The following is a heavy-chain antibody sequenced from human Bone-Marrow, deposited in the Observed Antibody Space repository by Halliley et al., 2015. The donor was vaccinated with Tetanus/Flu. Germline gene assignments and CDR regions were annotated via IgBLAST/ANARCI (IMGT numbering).Heavy chain of an antibody. V-gene: IGHV3-23*01. Sequence: YFADSVKGRFTISRDNSRNTIYLRMNSLTAEDTAVYFCAKALRVLGDDDFWSGSLYYFYAMDVWGQGTTVTVSS. CDR3: AKALRVLGDDDFWSGSLYYFYAMDV. J-gene: IGHJ6*02. D-gene: IGHD3-3*01.